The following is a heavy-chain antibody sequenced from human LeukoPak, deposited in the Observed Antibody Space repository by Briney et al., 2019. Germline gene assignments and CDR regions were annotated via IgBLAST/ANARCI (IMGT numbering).Heavy chain of an antibody. J-gene: IGHJ4*02. V-gene: IGHV4-59*01. Sequence: SETLSLTCTVSGGSISSYYWSWIRQPPGRGLERIAYIYYTGKTNYNPSLKSRVSISVDASKNQFSLRLNSVTAADTAIYYCARAYSSSSATLGYWGQGTLVTVSS. CDR2: IYYTGKT. CDR3: ARAYSSSSATLGY. D-gene: IGHD6-6*01. CDR1: GGSISSYY.